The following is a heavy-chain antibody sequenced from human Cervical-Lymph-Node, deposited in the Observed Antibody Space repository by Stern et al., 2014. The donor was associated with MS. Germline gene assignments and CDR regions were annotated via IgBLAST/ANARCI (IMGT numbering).Heavy chain of an antibody. J-gene: IGHJ4*02. Sequence: QVQLVQSGTEVKTTGASVTVSCPASGYSFTEYPIHWVRQAPGQGLEWVGWINTGDGDTRYSPRLQGRISITRDTSTRTAYLDLSSLRSADTAEYYCATSAFDYWGQGTLVTVS. CDR1: GYSFTEYP. CDR2: INTGDGDT. CDR3: ATSAFDY. V-gene: IGHV1-3*04.